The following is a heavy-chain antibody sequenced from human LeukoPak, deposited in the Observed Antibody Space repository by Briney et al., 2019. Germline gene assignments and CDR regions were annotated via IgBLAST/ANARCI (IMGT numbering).Heavy chain of an antibody. J-gene: IGHJ6*02. D-gene: IGHD3-10*01. CDR2: IYYSGST. V-gene: IGHV4-30-4*01. CDR3: SRVGSGAELWFGESRSPYGMDV. Sequence: PSETLSLTCNVSGGSISSGDYYWSWIRQPPGKGLEWIGYIYYSGSTYYNPSLKSRATISVDTSKNQFSLKLSSVTAADTAVYYCSRVGSGAELWFGESRSPYGMDVWGQGTTVTVSS. CDR1: GGSISSGDYY.